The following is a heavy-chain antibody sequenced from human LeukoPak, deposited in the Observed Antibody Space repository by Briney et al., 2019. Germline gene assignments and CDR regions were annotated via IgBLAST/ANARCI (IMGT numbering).Heavy chain of an antibody. D-gene: IGHD3-3*01. V-gene: IGHV3-23*01. CDR1: GFTFSSYA. CDR3: AKGRITIFGEGYFDY. J-gene: IGHJ4*02. Sequence: GGSLRLSCAASGFTFSSYAMSWVRQAPGKGLEWVSAISGSGGSTYYADSVKGRFTISRDNSKNTLYQQMNSLRAEDTAVYYCAKGRITIFGEGYFDYWGQGTLVTVSS. CDR2: ISGSGGST.